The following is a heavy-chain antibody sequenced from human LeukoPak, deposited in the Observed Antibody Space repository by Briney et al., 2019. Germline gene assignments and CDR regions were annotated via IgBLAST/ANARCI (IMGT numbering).Heavy chain of an antibody. J-gene: IGHJ4*02. CDR1: GGSISSSSYY. D-gene: IGHD2-8*01. Sequence: PSETLSLTCTVSGGSISSSSYYWGWIRQPPGKGLEWIGNIYYSGSTNYNPSLKSRVTILVDTAKSRFSLKLSSVTAADTAVYYCARDTGTRGFDYWGQGTLVTVSS. CDR3: ARDTGTRGFDY. CDR2: IYYSGST. V-gene: IGHV4-39*07.